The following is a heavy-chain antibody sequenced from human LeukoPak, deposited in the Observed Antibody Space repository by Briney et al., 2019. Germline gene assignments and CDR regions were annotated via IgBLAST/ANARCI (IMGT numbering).Heavy chain of an antibody. D-gene: IGHD1-1*01. CDR1: GFTFSSSA. Sequence: GGSLRLSCAASGFTFSSSAMTWVRQAPGKGLEWVSSLTGGSDNSEHADSVKGRFSISRDNSKNTLYLQMNSLTAEDTAVYYCVRGSQQLGSWGRGTLVTVSS. J-gene: IGHJ5*02. V-gene: IGHV3-23*01. CDR3: VRGSQQLGS. CDR2: LTGGSDNS.